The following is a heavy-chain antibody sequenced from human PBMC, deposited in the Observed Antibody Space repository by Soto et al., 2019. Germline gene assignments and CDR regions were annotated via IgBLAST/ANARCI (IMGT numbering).Heavy chain of an antibody. J-gene: IGHJ4*02. CDR2: ISGSGGST. CDR3: AKRPPSGDSSTNGYFDY. Sequence: GGSLRLSCAASGFTFSSYAMSWVRQAPGKGLEWVSAISGSGGSTYYADSVKGRFTISRDNSKNTLYLQMNSLRAEDTAVYYCAKRPPSGDSSTNGYFDYWGQGTLVTVSS. CDR1: GFTFSSYA. V-gene: IGHV3-23*01. D-gene: IGHD6-13*01.